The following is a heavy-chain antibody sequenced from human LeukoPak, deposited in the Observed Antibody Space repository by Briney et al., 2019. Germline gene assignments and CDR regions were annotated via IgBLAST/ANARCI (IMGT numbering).Heavy chain of an antibody. CDR3: ARDDPHYDSSGYYGVFDY. V-gene: IGHV4-4*07. Sequence: SETLSLTCAVYDGSFSYSWSWIRQPAGKGLEWIGRIYTSGSTNYNPSLKSRVTMSVDTSKNQFSLKLSSVTAADTAVYYCARDDPHYDSSGYYGVFDYWGQGTLVTVSS. CDR2: IYTSGST. J-gene: IGHJ4*02. CDR1: DGSFSYS. D-gene: IGHD3-22*01.